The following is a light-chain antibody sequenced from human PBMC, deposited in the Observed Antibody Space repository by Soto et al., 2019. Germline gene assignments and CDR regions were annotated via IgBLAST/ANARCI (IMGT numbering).Light chain of an antibody. CDR2: DAS. V-gene: IGKV1-5*01. J-gene: IGKJ1*01. Sequence: DIQMTQSPSTLSASVGDRVTITCLASQSISSWLAWYQQKPGKAPKLLIYDASSLESGVPSRFSGSGSGTEFTLTISSLQPDDFATYYCQQYNSYLTWTFGQGTKVDI. CDR3: QQYNSYLTWT. CDR1: QSISSW.